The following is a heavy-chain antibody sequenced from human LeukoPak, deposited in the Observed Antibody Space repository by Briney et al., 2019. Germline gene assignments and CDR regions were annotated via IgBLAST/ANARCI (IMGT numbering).Heavy chain of an antibody. D-gene: IGHD6-25*01. Sequence: GGSLRLSCAASGFTLRPYAMHWVRRAPGKGLEYVASISGDGGTISYPDSVKGRFAISRDNSKNTVYLQMGRLRTEDMGVYYCARMATEAAGGALDVWGQGTTVIVS. CDR3: ARMATEAAGGALDV. J-gene: IGHJ6*02. CDR2: ISGDGGTI. V-gene: IGHV3-64*02. CDR1: GFTLRPYA.